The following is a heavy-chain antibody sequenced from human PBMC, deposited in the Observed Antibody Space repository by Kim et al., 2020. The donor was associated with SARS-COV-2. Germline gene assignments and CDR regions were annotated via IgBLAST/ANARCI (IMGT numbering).Heavy chain of an antibody. Sequence: GGSLRLSCAASGFNFGGSAMHRVRQAPGKGLEWVGRIKSKTNGYATAYAASVKGRFTISRDDSKNTAYLQMNSLKTDDTAVYYCTREDDMWSGYEAWFDPWGQGTLVTVSS. CDR2: IKSKTNGYAT. CDR3: TREDDMWSGYEAWFDP. V-gene: IGHV3-73*01. CDR1: GFNFGGSA. D-gene: IGHD3-3*01. J-gene: IGHJ5*02.